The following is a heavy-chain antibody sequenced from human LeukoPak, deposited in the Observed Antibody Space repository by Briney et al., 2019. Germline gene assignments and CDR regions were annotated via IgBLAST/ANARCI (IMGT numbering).Heavy chain of an antibody. J-gene: IGHJ4*02. CDR3: AKDWAPGYSYGYVDY. D-gene: IGHD5-18*01. V-gene: IGHV3-23*01. CDR1: GFTFSNYA. CDR2: ISGSGGST. Sequence: GGSLRLSCAASGFTFSNYAMSWVRQAPGKGLEWVSAISGSGGSTYYADSVKGRFTISRDNSKNTLNLLMNSLRAEDTAVYYCAKDWAPGYSYGYVDYWGQGTLVTVSS.